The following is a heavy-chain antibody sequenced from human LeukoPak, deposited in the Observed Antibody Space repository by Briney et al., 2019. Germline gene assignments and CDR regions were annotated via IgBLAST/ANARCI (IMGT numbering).Heavy chain of an antibody. CDR1: GGSFSGYY. V-gene: IGHV4-34*01. CDR3: ARGPRPYSSGWYVY. CDR2: INHSGST. J-gene: IGHJ4*02. D-gene: IGHD6-19*01. Sequence: SETLSLTCAVYGGSFSGYYWSWIRQPPGKGLEWIGEINHSGSTNYNPSLKSRVTISVDTSKNQSSLKLSSVTAADTAVYYCARGPRPYSSGWYVYWGQGTLVTVSS.